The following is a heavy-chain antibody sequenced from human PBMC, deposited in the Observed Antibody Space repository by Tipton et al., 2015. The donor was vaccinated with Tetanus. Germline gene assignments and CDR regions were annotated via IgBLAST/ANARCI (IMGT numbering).Heavy chain of an antibody. CDR1: GYTFTGYY. D-gene: IGHD3-22*01. V-gene: IGHV1-2*02. CDR3: ARENSDVLIVDPYYFDY. J-gene: IGHJ4*02. CDR2: INPNSGGT. Sequence: QLVQSGAAVKKPGASVKVSCKASGYTFTGYYMHWVRQAPGQGLEWMGWINPNSGGTNYAQKFQGRVTMTRDTSISTAYMELSRLRSDDTAVDDCARENSDVLIVDPYYFDYWGQGTLVTVSS.